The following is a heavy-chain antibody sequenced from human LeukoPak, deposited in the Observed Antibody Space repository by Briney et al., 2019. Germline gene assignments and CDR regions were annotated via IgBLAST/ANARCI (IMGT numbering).Heavy chain of an antibody. V-gene: IGHV1-69*04. CDR1: GGTFTSYA. CDR3: AGATITHNTGFDP. CDR2: IIPILGIA. J-gene: IGHJ5*02. D-gene: IGHD5-12*01. Sequence: ASVKVSCTASGGTFTSYAISWVRQAPGQGLEWMGRIIPILGIANYAQKFQGRVTITADKSTSTAYMELSSLRSEDTAVYCGAGATITHNTGFDPWGQGTLVTVSS.